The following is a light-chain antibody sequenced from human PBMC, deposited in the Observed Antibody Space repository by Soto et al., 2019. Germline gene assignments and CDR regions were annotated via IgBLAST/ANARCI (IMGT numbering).Light chain of an antibody. CDR1: QNIYSN. CDR3: LQYHNLWA. V-gene: IGKV3-15*01. CDR2: RAS. J-gene: IGKJ1*01. Sequence: IWMTQSPATLSVSPGERATLSCRASQNIYSNVAWYQQRPGQAPRLLIYRASTRAPGIPARLSGSGSGTEFTLTISSLKSEDFTVYSCLQYHNLWAFGHGTKVDIK.